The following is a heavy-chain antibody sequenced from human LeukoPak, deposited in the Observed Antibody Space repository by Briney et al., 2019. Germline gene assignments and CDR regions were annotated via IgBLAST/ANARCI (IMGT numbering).Heavy chain of an antibody. CDR3: ARGRCSGGSCSSYYFDY. CDR2: INYSGST. CDR1: GGSISTNY. V-gene: IGHV4-59*01. Sequence: SETLSLTCTVSGGSISTNYWSCIRQPPAKGLEWSGYINYSGSTNSNPSLKSRVTITVDTSKNQFSLKLSSVTVADTAIYYCARGRCSGGSCSSYYFDYWGQGTLVAVSS. D-gene: IGHD2-15*01. J-gene: IGHJ4*02.